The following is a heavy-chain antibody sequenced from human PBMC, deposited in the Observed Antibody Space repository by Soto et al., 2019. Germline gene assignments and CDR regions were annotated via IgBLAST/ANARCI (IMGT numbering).Heavy chain of an antibody. V-gene: IGHV3-7*05. D-gene: IGHD6-13*01. Sequence: EVQLEESGGDLVQPGGSLRLSCAASGFTLSAYWMTWVRQAPGKGLERVANINRDGSKKSYLDSVRGRFTISRDNVGNSLYLQMDSLRADDTALYYCARDVSPGSSSWYLDAFDIWGQGTMVTVSS. J-gene: IGHJ3*02. CDR3: ARDVSPGSSSWYLDAFDI. CDR1: GFTLSAYW. CDR2: INRDGSKK.